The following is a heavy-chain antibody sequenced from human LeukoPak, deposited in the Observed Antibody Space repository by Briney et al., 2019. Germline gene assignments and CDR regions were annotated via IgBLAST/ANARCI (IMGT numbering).Heavy chain of an antibody. D-gene: IGHD2-15*01. CDR2: ISYSGST. CDR3: ARLWSPMVEIDY. J-gene: IGHJ4*02. Sequence: SETLSLTCSVSGGSISSYYWSWIRQPPGKGLECIGYISYSGSTKYNPSLKSRVTISVDTSKNQFSLKVSSVTAADTAVYYCARLWSPMVEIDYWGQGTLVTVSS. CDR1: GGSISSYY. V-gene: IGHV4-59*08.